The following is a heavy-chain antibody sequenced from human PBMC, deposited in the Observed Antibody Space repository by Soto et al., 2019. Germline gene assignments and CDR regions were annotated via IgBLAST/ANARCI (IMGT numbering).Heavy chain of an antibody. CDR1: GFTFSSYG. J-gene: IGHJ4*02. D-gene: IGHD1-26*01. V-gene: IGHV3-30*18. Sequence: QVQLVESGGGVVQPGRSLRLSCAASGFTFSSYGMHWVRQAPGKGLEWVAVISYDGSNKYYADSVKGRFTISRDNSKNTLYLQMNSLRAEDTAVYYWAKAELPGDYFDYWGQGTLVTVSS. CDR3: AKAELPGDYFDY. CDR2: ISYDGSNK.